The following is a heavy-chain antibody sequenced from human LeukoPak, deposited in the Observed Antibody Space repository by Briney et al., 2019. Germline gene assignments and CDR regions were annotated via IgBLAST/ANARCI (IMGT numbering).Heavy chain of an antibody. CDR1: GYTFTGYY. J-gene: IGHJ3*02. D-gene: IGHD3-22*01. CDR2: INPNSGGT. CDR3: ARASRPYDSSGYYSPSHAFDI. V-gene: IGHV1-2*02. Sequence: ASVKVSCKASGYTFTGYYMHWVRQAPGQGLEWMGWINPNSGGTNYAQKFQGRVTMTRDTSISTAYMELSRLRSDDTAVYYCARASRPYDSSGYYSPSHAFDIWGQGTMVTVSS.